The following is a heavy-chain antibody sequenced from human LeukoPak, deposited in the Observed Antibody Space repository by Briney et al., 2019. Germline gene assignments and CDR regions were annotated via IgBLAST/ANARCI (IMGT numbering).Heavy chain of an antibody. D-gene: IGHD6-13*01. CDR3: ARAGEYSSSWWAY. V-gene: IGHV3-23*01. J-gene: IGHJ4*02. CDR1: GFTFSTYG. Sequence: GGSLRLSCVASGFTFSTYGMSWVRQAPGKGLEWVSAISGSGGSTYYADSVKGRFTISRDNSKNTLYLQMNSLRAGDTAVYYCARAGEYSSSWWAYWGQGTLVTVSS. CDR2: ISGSGGST.